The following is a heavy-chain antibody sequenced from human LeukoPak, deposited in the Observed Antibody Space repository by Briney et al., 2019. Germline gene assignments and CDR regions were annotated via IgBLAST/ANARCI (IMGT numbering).Heavy chain of an antibody. CDR1: GYTFTSYG. CDR3: ARAPSLTYYYDSSGYIVVFDY. V-gene: IGHV1-18*01. CDR2: ISAYNGNT. D-gene: IGHD3-22*01. J-gene: IGHJ4*02. Sequence: REASVKVSCKASGYTFTSYGISWVRQAPGQGLEWMGWISAYNGNTNYAQKLQGRVTMTTDTSTSTPYMELRSLRSDDTAVYYCARAPSLTYYYDSSGYIVVFDYWGQGTLVTVAS.